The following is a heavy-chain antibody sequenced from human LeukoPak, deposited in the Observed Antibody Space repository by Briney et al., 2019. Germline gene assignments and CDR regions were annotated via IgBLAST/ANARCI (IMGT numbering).Heavy chain of an antibody. CDR2: ISAYNGNT. CDR1: GGTFSSYA. J-gene: IGHJ4*02. V-gene: IGHV1-18*01. CDR3: ARTHSHASFDY. Sequence: GASVKVSCKASGGTFSSYAISWVRQAPGQGLEWMGWISAYNGNTNYAQKLQGRVTMTTDTSTSTAYMELRSLRSDDTAVYYCARTHSHASFDYWGQGTLVTVSS.